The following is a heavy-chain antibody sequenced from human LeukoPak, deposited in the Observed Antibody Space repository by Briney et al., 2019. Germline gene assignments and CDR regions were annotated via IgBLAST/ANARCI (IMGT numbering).Heavy chain of an antibody. D-gene: IGHD3-10*01. CDR1: GYTFTNYY. CDR2: INPSGGGT. CDR3: ARDRSGKIRGVTLPPNWFDP. Sequence: ASVKVSCKASGYTFTNYYMHWLRQAPGQGLEWTGIINPSGGGTSYAQNFQGRVTMTRDTSTSTVYVELSSLRFEDTAVYYCARDRSGKIRGVTLPPNWFDPWGQGTLVTVSS. J-gene: IGHJ5*02. V-gene: IGHV1-46*01.